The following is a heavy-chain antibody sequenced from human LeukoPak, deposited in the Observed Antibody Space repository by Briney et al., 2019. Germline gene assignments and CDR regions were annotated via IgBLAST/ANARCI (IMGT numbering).Heavy chain of an antibody. J-gene: IGHJ3*02. CDR1: GFTFGDYA. D-gene: IGHD4-17*01. Sequence: QSGGSLRLSCTASGFTFGDYAMSWFRQAPGKGLEWVGFIRSKAYGGTTEYAASVKGRFTISRDDSKSIAHLQMNSLKTEDTAVYYCTRVYGDYFGHDAFDIWGQGTMVTVSS. CDR3: TRVYGDYFGHDAFDI. CDR2: IRSKAYGGTT. V-gene: IGHV3-49*03.